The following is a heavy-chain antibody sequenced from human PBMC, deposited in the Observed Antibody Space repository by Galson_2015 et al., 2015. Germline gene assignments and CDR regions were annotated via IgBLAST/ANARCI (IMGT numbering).Heavy chain of an antibody. CDR1: GGTFSSYA. Sequence: SVKVSCKASGGTFSSYAISWVRQAPGQGLEWMGGIIPIFGTANYAQKFQGRVTITADESTSTAYMELSSLRSEDTAVYYCARDSTPPPQPHYDILTGYLNYYGMDVWGQGTTVTVSS. J-gene: IGHJ6*02. CDR3: ARDSTPPPQPHYDILTGYLNYYGMDV. D-gene: IGHD3-9*01. V-gene: IGHV1-69*13. CDR2: IIPIFGTA.